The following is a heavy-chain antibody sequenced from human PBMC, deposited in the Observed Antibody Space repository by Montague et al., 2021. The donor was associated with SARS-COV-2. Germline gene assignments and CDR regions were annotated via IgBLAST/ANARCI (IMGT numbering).Heavy chain of an antibody. CDR1: GDSFNSPKYY. CDR2: SYYSGTT. D-gene: IGHD3-10*01. V-gene: IGHV4-39*01. J-gene: IGHJ3*02. CDR3: ARGSYGSGSYHAFDT. Sequence: SETLSLTCTVSGDSFNSPKYYCAWIRQPPGKGLEWIGSSYYSGTTYDNPSLRSQVTMSVDTSTTQFSLQMNSVTAADTAVYYCARGSYGSGSYHAFDTWSQGTVVAVSS.